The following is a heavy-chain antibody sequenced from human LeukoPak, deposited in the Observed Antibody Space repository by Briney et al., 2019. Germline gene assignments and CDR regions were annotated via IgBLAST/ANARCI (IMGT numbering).Heavy chain of an antibody. CDR2: INSDGSST. CDR1: GFTFSSYW. D-gene: IGHD2-2*01. CDR3: ARGEDIVVVPANYYYGMDV. J-gene: IGHJ6*02. Sequence: GGSLRLSWAASGFTFSSYWMHWVRHAPGKGLVWVSRINSDGSSTSYADSVKGRFTISRDNAKNTLYLQMNSLRAEDTAVYYCARGEDIVVVPANYYYGMDVWGQGTTVTVSS. V-gene: IGHV3-74*01.